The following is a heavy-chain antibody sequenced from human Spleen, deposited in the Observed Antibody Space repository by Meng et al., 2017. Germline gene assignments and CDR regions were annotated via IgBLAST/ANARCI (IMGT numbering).Heavy chain of an antibody. V-gene: IGHV3-43*01. Sequence: GESLKISCAASGFTFDDYTMHWVRQAPGKGLEWVSSVSGGGGTTYYADSVKGRFTISRDNAKSSVYLQMNSLRVEDTAIYYCARVTSYYFDYWGQGTLVTVSS. CDR2: VSGGGGTT. J-gene: IGHJ4*02. D-gene: IGHD1-14*01. CDR1: GFTFDDYT. CDR3: ARVTSYYFDY.